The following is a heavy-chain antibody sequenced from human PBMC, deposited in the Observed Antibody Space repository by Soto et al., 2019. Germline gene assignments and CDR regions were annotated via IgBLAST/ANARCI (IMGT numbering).Heavy chain of an antibody. Sequence: PGGSLRLSCDASGFTLRNYAMTWIRQAPGKGLEWVSAISAGGGSTYYADSVKGRFTISRDNSINMLYLQMNSLRTDDTAVYYCAHPRGYGVFDAYDIWGQGAMVTV. CDR1: GFTLRNYA. CDR2: ISAGGGST. CDR3: AHPRGYGVFDAYDI. J-gene: IGHJ3*02. D-gene: IGHD4-17*01. V-gene: IGHV3-23*01.